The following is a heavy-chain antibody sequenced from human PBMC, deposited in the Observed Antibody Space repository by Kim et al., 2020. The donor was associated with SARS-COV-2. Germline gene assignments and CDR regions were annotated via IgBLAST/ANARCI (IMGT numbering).Heavy chain of an antibody. Sequence: GGSLRLSCAASGFTFSGSAMHWVRQASGKGLEWVGRIRSKANNYVTAYSASVKGRFTISRDDSKNTANLQMNSLKTEDTAVYYCTCRGCSGGSCYHYWGQGTLVTVSS. D-gene: IGHD2-15*01. CDR2: IRSKANNYVT. CDR1: GFTFSGSA. V-gene: IGHV3-73*01. CDR3: TCRGCSGGSCYHY. J-gene: IGHJ4*02.